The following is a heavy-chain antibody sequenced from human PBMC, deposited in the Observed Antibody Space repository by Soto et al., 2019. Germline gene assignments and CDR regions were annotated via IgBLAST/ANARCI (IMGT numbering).Heavy chain of an antibody. CDR1: GASISGFY. V-gene: IGHV4-4*07. Sequence: SETLSLTCTVSGASISGFYWSWIRKSAGKGLEWIGRVYATGTTDYNPSLKSRVMMSVDTSKKQFSLKLRSVTAADTAVYYCVRDGTKTLRDWLDPWGQGISVTVSS. CDR3: VRDGTKTLRDWLDP. J-gene: IGHJ5*02. CDR2: VYATGTT. D-gene: IGHD1-1*01.